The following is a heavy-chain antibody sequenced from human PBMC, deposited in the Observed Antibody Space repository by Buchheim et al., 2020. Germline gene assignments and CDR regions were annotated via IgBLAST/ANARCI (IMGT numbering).Heavy chain of an antibody. J-gene: IGHJ3*02. CDR3: AKGWSLDVFDI. CDR2: LYYGANT. D-gene: IGHD6-13*01. Sequence: QLQLQESGPGLVKPSETLSLTCAVSGGSISGSSYYWGWIRQPPGKGLEWIVRLYYGANTYFNSSLRSRVTISVNTSINQFPLKLSSVTAADTALYYCAKGWSLDVFDIWGLGT. V-gene: IGHV4-39*07. CDR1: GGSISGSSYY.